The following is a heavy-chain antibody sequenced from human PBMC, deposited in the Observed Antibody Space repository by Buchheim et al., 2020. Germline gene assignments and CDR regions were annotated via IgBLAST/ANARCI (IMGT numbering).Heavy chain of an antibody. D-gene: IGHD4-23*01. CDR2: ISYDGSNK. V-gene: IGHV3-30*18. Sequence: QVQLVESGGGVVQPGRSLRLSCAASGFTFSSYGMHWVRQAPGKGLEWVAVISYDGSNKYYADYVKGRFTISRDNSKNTLYLQMNSLRAEDTAVYYCAKDSRRWKPGGWFDPWGQGTL. CDR1: GFTFSSYG. J-gene: IGHJ5*02. CDR3: AKDSRRWKPGGWFDP.